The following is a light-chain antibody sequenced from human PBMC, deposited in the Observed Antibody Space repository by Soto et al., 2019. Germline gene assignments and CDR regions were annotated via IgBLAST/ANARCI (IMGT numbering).Light chain of an antibody. Sequence: DIPMTQSPSTLSASVGDRVTITCRASQSISSWLAWYQQKPGKAPKLLIYKASSLESGVPSRFSGSGSGTEFTLTISSLQPDDFATYYCQQYNTYPWTFGHGTKVESK. CDR1: QSISSW. CDR2: KAS. V-gene: IGKV1-5*03. J-gene: IGKJ1*01. CDR3: QQYNTYPWT.